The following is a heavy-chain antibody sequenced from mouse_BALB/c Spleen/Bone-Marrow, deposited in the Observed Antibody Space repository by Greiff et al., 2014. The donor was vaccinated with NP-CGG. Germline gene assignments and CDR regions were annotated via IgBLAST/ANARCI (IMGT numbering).Heavy chain of an antibody. J-gene: IGHJ2*01. V-gene: IGHV14-3*02. CDR3: SLHIARQFDS. CDR1: SFNIKSTY. CDR2: VDPANGNS. Sequence: VQLHQSGPWLGSAEDTSKLPSTVISFNIKSTYIHWVKQRPEKGLEWIGWVDPANGNSKCDPRFQGKATITADSSSNTAYLQLSSLTSEDTAVYYFSLHIARQFDSRREATT.